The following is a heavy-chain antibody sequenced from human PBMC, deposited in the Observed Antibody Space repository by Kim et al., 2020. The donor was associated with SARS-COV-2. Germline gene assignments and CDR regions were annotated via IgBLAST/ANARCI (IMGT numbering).Heavy chain of an antibody. V-gene: IGHV3-48*03. CDR3: ARSASGSYYYGFGCAFDI. J-gene: IGHJ3*02. D-gene: IGHD1-26*01. Sequence: GGSLRLSCAASGFTFSSYEMNWVRQAPGKGLEWVSYISSSGSTIYYADSVKGRFTISRDNAKNSLYLQMNSLRAEDTAVYYCARSASGSYYYGFGCAFDIWGQGTMVTVSS. CDR1: GFTFSSYE. CDR2: ISSSGSTI.